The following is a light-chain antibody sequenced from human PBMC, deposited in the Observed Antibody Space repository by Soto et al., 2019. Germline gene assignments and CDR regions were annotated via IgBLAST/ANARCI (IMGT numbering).Light chain of an antibody. CDR3: SSHSSSSAYYV. J-gene: IGLJ1*01. CDR1: SSDIGYYDY. Sequence: QSVLTQPASVSGSPGQSITISCTGTSSDIGYYDYVSWYQHHSGKAPKLIIYEVNNRPSGVSNRFSGSKSVNTASLTISGLQAEDEADYYCSSHSSSSAYYVFGTRTKVTVL. CDR2: EVN. V-gene: IGLV2-14*01.